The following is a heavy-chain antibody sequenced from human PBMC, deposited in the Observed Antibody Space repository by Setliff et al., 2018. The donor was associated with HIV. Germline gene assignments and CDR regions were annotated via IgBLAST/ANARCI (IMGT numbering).Heavy chain of an antibody. Sequence: ASVKVSCKASGYTFSSFGISWVRQAPGQGLEWMGWITPNSGGTEYAGKFQGRVTLTRDTSIATAYMELRSLTSDDTAVYYCARVADRNYDFWSAYEYWGQGTLVTVSS. CDR1: GYTFSSFG. V-gene: IGHV1-2*02. CDR3: ARVADRNYDFWSAYEY. D-gene: IGHD3-3*01. J-gene: IGHJ4*02. CDR2: ITPNSGGT.